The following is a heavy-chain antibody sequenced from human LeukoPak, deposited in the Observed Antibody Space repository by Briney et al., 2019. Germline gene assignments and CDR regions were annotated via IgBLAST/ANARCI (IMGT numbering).Heavy chain of an antibody. CDR1: GFTFSSYW. CDR2: IKQDGSEK. V-gene: IGHV3-7*01. Sequence: GGSLRLSCAASGFTFSSYWMSWVRQAPGKGLEGVANIKQDGSEKYYVDSVKGRFTISRDNAKNSLYLQMNSLRAEDTAVYYCARDSLGLVGAPPRLLGYYGMDVWGQGTTVTVSS. CDR3: ARDSLGLVGAPPRLLGYYGMDV. D-gene: IGHD1-26*01. J-gene: IGHJ6*02.